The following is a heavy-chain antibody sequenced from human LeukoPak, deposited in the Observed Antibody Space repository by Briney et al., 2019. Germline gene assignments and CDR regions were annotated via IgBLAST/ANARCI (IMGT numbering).Heavy chain of an antibody. D-gene: IGHD2-15*01. CDR3: ARDLGYCSGGGCYYYYGMDV. V-gene: IGHV1-18*01. Sequence: GASVKVSCKASGYTFTSYGISWVRQAPGQGLEWMGWISAYNGNTNYAQKLQGRVTMTTDTSTSTAYMELRSLRSDDTAVYYCARDLGYCSGGGCYYYYGMDVWGQGTTVTVSS. J-gene: IGHJ6*02. CDR1: GYTFTSYG. CDR2: ISAYNGNT.